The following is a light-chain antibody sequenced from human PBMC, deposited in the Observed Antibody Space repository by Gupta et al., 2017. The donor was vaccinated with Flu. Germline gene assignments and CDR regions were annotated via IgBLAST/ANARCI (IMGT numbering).Light chain of an antibody. CDR2: KVS. J-gene: IGKJ2*03. Sequence: DVVMTQSPLSLPVTLGQPASISCRSSQSLVHSDGNTYCSWFQQRPGQSPRRLIYKVSHRDSGVPDRVSGGGSGTDFTMKISRVEAGELGIYYCMHGPHGPYSFGQGTKLEIK. V-gene: IGKV2-30*02. CDR1: QSLVHSDGNTY. CDR3: MHGPHGPYS.